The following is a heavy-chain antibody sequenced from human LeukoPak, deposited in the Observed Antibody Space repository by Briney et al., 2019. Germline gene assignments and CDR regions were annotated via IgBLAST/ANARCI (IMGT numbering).Heavy chain of an antibody. CDR2: IIPIFGTA. D-gene: IGHD3-10*01. CDR1: GGTFSSYA. Sequence: SVKVSCKASGGTFSSYANTRVRQAPGQGLEWMGGIIPIFGTANYAQEFQGRVTITTDESTSKAYMELSSLRSEDTAVYYCASGMVRGDYYYGMDVWGKGTTVTVSS. V-gene: IGHV1-69*05. CDR3: ASGMVRGDYYYGMDV. J-gene: IGHJ6*04.